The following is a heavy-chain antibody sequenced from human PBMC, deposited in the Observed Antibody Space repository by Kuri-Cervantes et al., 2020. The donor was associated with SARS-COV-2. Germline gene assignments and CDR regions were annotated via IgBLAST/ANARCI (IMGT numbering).Heavy chain of an antibody. V-gene: IGHV1-8*02. CDR1: GGTFSSYA. D-gene: IGHD6-19*01. J-gene: IGHJ3*02. CDR2: MNPNSGNT. Sequence: ASVKVSCKASGGTFSSYAISWVRQAPGQGLEWMGWMNPNSGNTGYAQKFQGRVTMTRNTSVSTPYMELSSLRSEDTAVYYCARGPPGSGWFSIWGQGTMFTVSS. CDR3: ARGPPGSGWFSI.